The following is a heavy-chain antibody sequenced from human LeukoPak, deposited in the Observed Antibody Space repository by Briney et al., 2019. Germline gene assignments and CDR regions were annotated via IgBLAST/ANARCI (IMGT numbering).Heavy chain of an antibody. CDR3: ARGKLVYYDILTGYPLFDY. D-gene: IGHD3-9*01. V-gene: IGHV3-21*01. CDR1: GFTFSSYS. J-gene: IGHJ4*02. Sequence: GGSLRLSCAASGFTFSSYSMNWVRQAPGKGLEWVSSISSSSSYIYYADSVKGRFTISRDNAKNSLYLQMNSLRAEDTAVYYCARGKLVYYDILTGYPLFDYWGQGTLVTVSS. CDR2: ISSSSSYI.